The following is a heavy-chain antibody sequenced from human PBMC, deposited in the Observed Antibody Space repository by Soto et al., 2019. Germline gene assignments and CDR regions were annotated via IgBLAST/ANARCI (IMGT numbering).Heavy chain of an antibody. CDR2: IYYSGST. CDR3: ARLFGSGSYYGGYYYYYYMDV. J-gene: IGHJ6*03. CDR1: GGSISSGGYY. D-gene: IGHD3-10*01. Sequence: SETLSLTCTVSGGSISSGGYYWSWIRQHPGKGLEWIGSIYYSGSTYYNPSLKSRVTISVDTSKNQFSLKLSSVTAADTAVYYCARLFGSGSYYGGYYYYYYMDVWGKGTTVTVSS. V-gene: IGHV4-39*01.